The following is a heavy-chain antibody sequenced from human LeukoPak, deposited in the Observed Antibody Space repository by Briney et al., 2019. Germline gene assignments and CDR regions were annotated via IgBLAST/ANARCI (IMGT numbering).Heavy chain of an antibody. CDR2: IKSKTDGGTT. V-gene: IGHV3-15*01. CDR1: GFTFSNAW. Sequence: TGGSLRLSCAASGFTFSNAWMSWVRQAPGKGLEWVGRIKSKTDGGTTDYAAPVKGRFTISRDDSKNTLYLQMNSLKTEDTAVYYCTTEYCSSTSCYNYWGQGTLVTVSS. CDR3: TTEYCSSTSCYNY. D-gene: IGHD2-2*02. J-gene: IGHJ4*02.